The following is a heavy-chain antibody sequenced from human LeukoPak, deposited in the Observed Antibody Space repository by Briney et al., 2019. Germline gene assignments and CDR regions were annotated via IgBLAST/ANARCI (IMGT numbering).Heavy chain of an antibody. D-gene: IGHD3-22*01. CDR1: GFTFSSFA. Sequence: GGSLRLSCAASGFTFSSFAMSWVRQAPGTGLEWVSAISGNGTSTYYADSVKGRFTISRDNSRNTLYLQTNSLRAEDTAVYYCANLDMIPNYDSSGLRLYWGQGTLVTVSS. CDR2: ISGNGTST. J-gene: IGHJ4*02. V-gene: IGHV3-23*01. CDR3: ANLDMIPNYDSSGLRLY.